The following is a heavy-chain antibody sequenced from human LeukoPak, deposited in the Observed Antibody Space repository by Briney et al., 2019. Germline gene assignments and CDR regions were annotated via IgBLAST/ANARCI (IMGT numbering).Heavy chain of an antibody. CDR3: AVGPLYSSSWYSY. J-gene: IGHJ4*02. CDR2: INHSGST. V-gene: IGHV4-34*01. CDR1: GGSFSGYC. Sequence: SETLSLTCAVYGGSFSGYCWSWIRQPPGKGLEWIGEINHSGSTNYNPSLKSRVTISVDTSKNQFSLKLSSVTAADTAVYYCAVGPLYSSSWYSYWGQGTLVTVSS. D-gene: IGHD6-13*01.